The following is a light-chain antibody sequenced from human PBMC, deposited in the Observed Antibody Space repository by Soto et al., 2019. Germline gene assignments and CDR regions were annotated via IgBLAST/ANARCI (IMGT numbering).Light chain of an antibody. V-gene: IGKV3-20*01. CDR3: QQYGSSPPRT. CDR2: GAC. CDR1: QSVNRNY. J-gene: IGKJ1*01. Sequence: EIVLTQSPGTLSLSPGERATLSCRASQSVNRNYLAWYQQKPGQAPRLLIYGACSRATGIPDRFSGSGSGTDFTLTISRLEPEDFAVYYCQQYGSSPPRTFGQGTKVEIK.